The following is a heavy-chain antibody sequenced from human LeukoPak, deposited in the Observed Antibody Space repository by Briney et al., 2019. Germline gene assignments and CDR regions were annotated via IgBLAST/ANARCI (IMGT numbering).Heavy chain of an antibody. CDR2: VSDSGGAT. CDR3: ARQLGYCSDGSCYFDH. V-gene: IGHV3-23*01. Sequence: GGSLRLSCAGYGFTFSSYIMSLVRQAPGKGLEFVSGVSDSGGATYYADSVKGRFTISRDNSQNTLYLQMNSLRGEDSAIYFCARQLGYCSDGSCYFDHWGQGTLATVSS. CDR1: GFTFSSYI. J-gene: IGHJ4*02. D-gene: IGHD2-15*01.